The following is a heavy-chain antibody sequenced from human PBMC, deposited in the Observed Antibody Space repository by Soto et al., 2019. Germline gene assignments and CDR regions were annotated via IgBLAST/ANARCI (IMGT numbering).Heavy chain of an antibody. D-gene: IGHD3-9*01. CDR1: GFTFSSYA. J-gene: IGHJ3*02. Sequence: EVQLLESGGGLVQPGGSLRLSCAASGFTFSSYAMSWVRQAPGKGLEWVSAISGSGGSTYYADSVKGRFTISRDNSKNTLYLQMNSLRAEDTAVYYCATLPILRYFDWQDDAFDIWGQGTMVTVSS. CDR3: ATLPILRYFDWQDDAFDI. CDR2: ISGSGGST. V-gene: IGHV3-23*01.